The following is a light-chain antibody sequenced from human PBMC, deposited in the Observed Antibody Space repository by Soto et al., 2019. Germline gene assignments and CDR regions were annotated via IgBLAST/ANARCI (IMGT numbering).Light chain of an antibody. CDR2: GES. CDR1: QSVRSY. V-gene: IGKV3-15*01. Sequence: VGMTHSPATLSVSPGEIATLSFWAIQSVRSYLAWYKQKPFQAPRLLIHGESTRAPGIKARFSGSGSGTEFNLNISSMQSEDFAVYYCHQYDNWPQTFGQGTKVDIK. CDR3: HQYDNWPQT. J-gene: IGKJ1*01.